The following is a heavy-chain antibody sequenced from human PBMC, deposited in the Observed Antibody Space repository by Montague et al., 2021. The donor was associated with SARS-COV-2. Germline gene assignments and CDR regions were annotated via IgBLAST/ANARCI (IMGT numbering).Heavy chain of an antibody. Sequence: SLRLSCAASGFTSSHYDMHWVRQVTGKGLEWVSGISTSGATFYPGSVKGRFTISRENDRNFLYLQMNSLRAGDTAIYYCARAFWGDKTWHDYWGPGTLVTVSS. CDR2: ISTSGAT. CDR3: ARAFWGDKTWHDY. J-gene: IGHJ4*02. D-gene: IGHD3-3*01. V-gene: IGHV3-13*01. CDR1: GFTSSHYD.